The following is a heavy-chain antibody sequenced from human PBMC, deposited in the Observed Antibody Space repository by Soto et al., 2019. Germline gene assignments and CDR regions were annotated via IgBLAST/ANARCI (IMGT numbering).Heavy chain of an antibody. J-gene: IGHJ6*02. D-gene: IGHD3-22*01. CDR1: GYTFTSYG. V-gene: IGHV1-18*01. CDR2: ISAYNGNT. Sequence: QVQLVQSGAEVKKPGASVKVSCKASGYTFTSYGISWVRQAPGQGLEWMGWISAYNGNTNYAQKLKGRVTMTTDTTTSTAYMELRSLRADDTAGYDCATDVGRRYYYDSSGFYGMDVWGQGTTVTVSS. CDR3: ATDVGRRYYYDSSGFYGMDV.